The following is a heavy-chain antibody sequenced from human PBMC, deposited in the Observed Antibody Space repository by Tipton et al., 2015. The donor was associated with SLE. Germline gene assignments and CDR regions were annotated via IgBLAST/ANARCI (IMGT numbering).Heavy chain of an antibody. J-gene: IGHJ6*03. Sequence: TLSLTCAIYGGSYSHYSWTWIRQPAGKGLQWIGRIYTSGSTNYNPSLKSRVTISVDTSRNQFSLRLNFVTAADTAVYYCARMRGYYHMDVWGKGTSVTVSS. CDR3: ARMRGYYHMDV. V-gene: IGHV4-59*10. CDR1: GGSYSHYS. CDR2: IYTSGST.